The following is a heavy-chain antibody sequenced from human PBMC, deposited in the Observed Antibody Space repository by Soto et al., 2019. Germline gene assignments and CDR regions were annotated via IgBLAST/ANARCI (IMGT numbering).Heavy chain of an antibody. D-gene: IGHD2-21*01. J-gene: IGHJ4*02. CDR2: ISPSSDTI. CDR3: ARDGGDGYNSGDY. Sequence: EVPLVESGGGLVQPGGSLRLSCEASGFTFSSYHMNWVRQAPGKGLEWVSYISPSSDTIYYADSVKGRFTISRDNAKNSLFLQMNSLRDEDTAVYYCARDGGDGYNSGDYWGQGTLVTVSS. V-gene: IGHV3-48*02. CDR1: GFTFSSYH.